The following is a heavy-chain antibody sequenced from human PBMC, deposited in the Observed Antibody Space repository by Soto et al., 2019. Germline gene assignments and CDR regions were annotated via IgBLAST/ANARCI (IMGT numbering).Heavy chain of an antibody. CDR3: ARDRYCSGGSCYLQLDY. CDR1: GFTVSSNY. D-gene: IGHD2-15*01. Sequence: GGSLRLSCAASGFTVSSNYMSWVRQAPGKGLEWVSVIYSGGSTYYADSVKGRFTISRDNSKNTLYLQMNSLRAEDTAVYCCARDRYCSGGSCYLQLDYWGQGTLVTVSS. J-gene: IGHJ4*02. V-gene: IGHV3-53*01. CDR2: IYSGGST.